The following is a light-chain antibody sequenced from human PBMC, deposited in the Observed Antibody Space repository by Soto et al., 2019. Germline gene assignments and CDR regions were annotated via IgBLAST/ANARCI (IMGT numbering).Light chain of an antibody. CDR1: QSVSSSY. CDR2: CAS. V-gene: IGKV3-20*01. Sequence: EIVLTQSPCTLSLSPGERATISCRASQSVSSSYLAWYQQKPGQAPRLLIYCASSRSTGIPDRFSGSGSGTDVTLTISRLEPEDFAVYYCQQYGSSPPYTFGQGTKLEIK. CDR3: QQYGSSPPYT. J-gene: IGKJ2*01.